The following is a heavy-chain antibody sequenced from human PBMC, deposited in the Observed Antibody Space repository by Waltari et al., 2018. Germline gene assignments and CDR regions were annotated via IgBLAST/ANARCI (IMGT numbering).Heavy chain of an antibody. Sequence: EVQLVESGGGLVQPGGSLRLSCSGSGFTFSNSWMSWVRQAPGKGLEWVASIKQDGGEKYYVDSMKGRFTTSRDNDNNSLFLQMDSLRVEDTAVYYCARGVTTVECWGQGALVTVSS. CDR1: GFTFSNSW. CDR3: ARGVTTVEC. J-gene: IGHJ4*02. CDR2: IKQDGGEK. V-gene: IGHV3-7*04. D-gene: IGHD2-21*02.